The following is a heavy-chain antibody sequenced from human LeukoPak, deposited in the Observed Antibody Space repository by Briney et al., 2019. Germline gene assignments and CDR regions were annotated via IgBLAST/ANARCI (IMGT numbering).Heavy chain of an antibody. CDR2: IFDIGSI. V-gene: IGHV4-59*01. CDR1: GGSISDDS. Sequence: SETLSLTCTVSGGSISDDSWTWIRQPPGKGLDWIGSIFDIGSITYNPSLRSRLTISVETSKNQISLKLSSVTAADTAVYFCARAASGHRYSGYAKDRYYFDRWGQGTLVTVSS. CDR3: ARAASGHRYSGYAKDRYYFDR. D-gene: IGHD5-12*01. J-gene: IGHJ4*02.